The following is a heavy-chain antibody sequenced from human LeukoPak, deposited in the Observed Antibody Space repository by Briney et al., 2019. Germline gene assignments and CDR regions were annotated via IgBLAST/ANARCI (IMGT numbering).Heavy chain of an antibody. CDR1: GGSISSYY. Sequence: SETLSLTCTVSGGSISSYYWSWIRQSPGKGLEWIGYMYYIEPVNYNPSFKSRVTISIDRSKNQSSPKLNSVTATDTAVYYCAITGYPRRLIDVLDLWGQGTVVTVSS. J-gene: IGHJ3*01. CDR3: AITGYPRRLIDVLDL. D-gene: IGHD1-1*01. V-gene: IGHV4-59*08. CDR2: MYYIEPV.